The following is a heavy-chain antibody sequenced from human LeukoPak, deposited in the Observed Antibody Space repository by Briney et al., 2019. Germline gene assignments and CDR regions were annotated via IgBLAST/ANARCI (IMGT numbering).Heavy chain of an antibody. V-gene: IGHV4-34*01. D-gene: IGHD2-15*01. CDR3: ARGYEGLGYCSGGSCYIFDY. CDR1: GGSFSGYY. Sequence: SETLSLTCAVYGGSFSGYYWSWIRQPPGKGLEWIGEINHSGSTNYNPSLKSRVTISVDTSKNQFSLKLSSVTAADTAVYYCARGYEGLGYCSGGSCYIFDYWGQGTLVTVSS. CDR2: INHSGST. J-gene: IGHJ4*02.